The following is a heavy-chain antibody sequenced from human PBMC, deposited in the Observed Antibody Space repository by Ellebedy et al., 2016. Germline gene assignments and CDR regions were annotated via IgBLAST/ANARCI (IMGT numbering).Heavy chain of an antibody. CDR2: VSAYNANR. V-gene: IGHV1-18*01. Sequence: ASVKVSCKGSDSTFSSYGITWVRQAPGQGPEWMGWVSAYNANRKYAQKVQGRVTMTTDTSTSTAYMELRSLRSDDTAVYYCGRMVYYDSSGYLSDYWGQGTLVTVSS. CDR3: GRMVYYDSSGYLSDY. J-gene: IGHJ4*02. D-gene: IGHD3-22*01. CDR1: DSTFSSYG.